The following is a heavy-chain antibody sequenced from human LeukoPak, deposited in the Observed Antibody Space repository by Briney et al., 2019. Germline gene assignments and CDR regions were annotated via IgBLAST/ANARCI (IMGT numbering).Heavy chain of an antibody. CDR3: ARGGHYYSYSMDV. V-gene: IGHV1-2*02. CDR1: GYSFTDYY. Sequence: ASVKVSCKASGYSFTDYYMHWVRQAPGQGLESMGWINPDSGGTNYPQKFQGRVTMTRDTSTSTAYMELSRLRSDDTAVYYCARGGHYYSYSMDVWGKGTTVTVSS. J-gene: IGHJ6*03. CDR2: INPDSGGT.